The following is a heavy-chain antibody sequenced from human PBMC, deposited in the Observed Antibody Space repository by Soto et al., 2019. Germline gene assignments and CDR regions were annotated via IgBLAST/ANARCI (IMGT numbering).Heavy chain of an antibody. CDR3: TKEMRHINGWYGAFHI. Sequence: EVQLVESGGGLVKPGGSLTLSCAASGFSVSNAWMDWVRQAPGKGLEWVGRIKSMTVGGTTDFAAPVKGRFTISRDDSRNTLFLKMNSLGIEDTAVYFCTKEMRHINGWYGAFHIWGQGTMLAVSS. V-gene: IGHV3-15*05. CDR2: IKSMTVGGTT. D-gene: IGHD6-19*01. CDR1: GFSVSNAW. J-gene: IGHJ3*02.